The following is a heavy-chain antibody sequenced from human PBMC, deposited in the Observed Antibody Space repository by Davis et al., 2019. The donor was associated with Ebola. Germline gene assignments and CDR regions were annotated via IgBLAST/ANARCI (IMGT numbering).Heavy chain of an antibody. CDR3: SRLRRAEAENY. Sequence: GESLKISCVASGFSFSSYWLSWVRQAPGKGLEWVANINQDGSDQQYVGSVKGRFTVSRDNAKNSLYLQLNSLRAEDTAMYYCSRLRRAEAENYWGQGTLVTVSS. CDR2: INQDGSDQ. J-gene: IGHJ4*02. V-gene: IGHV3-7*03. D-gene: IGHD1-14*01. CDR1: GFSFSSYW.